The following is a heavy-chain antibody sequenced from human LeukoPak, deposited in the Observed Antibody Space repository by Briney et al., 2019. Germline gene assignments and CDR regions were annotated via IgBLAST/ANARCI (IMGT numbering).Heavy chain of an antibody. J-gene: IGHJ1*01. CDR3: ARLTTVTTGRQYFQH. V-gene: IGHV5-51*01. Sequence: GESLKISCKASGSRFTTYWIGWVRQMPGKGLEWMGIIYPGDSDTKYSPSFQGQVTISADKSISTAYLQWNSLKASDTAVYYCARLTTVTTGRQYFQHWGQGTLVTVSA. CDR1: GSRFTTYW. D-gene: IGHD4-17*01. CDR2: IYPGDSDT.